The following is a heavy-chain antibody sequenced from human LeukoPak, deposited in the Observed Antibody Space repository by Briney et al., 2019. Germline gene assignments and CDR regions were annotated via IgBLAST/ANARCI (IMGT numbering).Heavy chain of an antibody. V-gene: IGHV4-38-2*02. J-gene: IGHJ6*03. CDR2: IYHSGST. D-gene: IGHD1-1*01. CDR1: GYSISSGYY. Sequence: SETLSLTCTVSGYSISSGYYWGWIRQPPGKGLEWIGSIYHSGSTYYNPSLKSRVTISVDTSKNQFSLRLRSVTAADTAVYYCARGYARFYYYYMDVWGKGTTVTVSS. CDR3: ARGYARFYYYYMDV.